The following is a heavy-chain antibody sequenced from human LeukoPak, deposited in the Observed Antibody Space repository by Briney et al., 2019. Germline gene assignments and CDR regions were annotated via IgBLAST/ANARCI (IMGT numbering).Heavy chain of an antibody. V-gene: IGHV1-8*01. CDR3: ARDYSPYGDYANDY. CDR2: MNPNSGNT. CDR1: GYTFTSYD. J-gene: IGHJ4*02. D-gene: IGHD4-17*01. Sequence: GASVTVSCKASGYTFTSYDINWVRQAAGQGLEWMGWMNPNSGNTGYAQKFQGRVTMTTDTSTSTAYMELRSLRSDDTAVYYCARDYSPYGDYANDYWGQGTLVTVSS.